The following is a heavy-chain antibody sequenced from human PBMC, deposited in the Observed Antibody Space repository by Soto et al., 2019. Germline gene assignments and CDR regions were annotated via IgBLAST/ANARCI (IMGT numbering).Heavy chain of an antibody. D-gene: IGHD1-26*01. J-gene: IGHJ4*02. CDR2: ISPDGGYM. V-gene: IGHV3-11*04. CDR3: GRLVSAAEKAY. CDR1: GFTFRDYY. Sequence: GGSLRLSCAASGFTFRDYYMTWLRQAPGKGLEWVSYISPDGGYMYYVDSVKGRFTISRDNAKNSLYLQMNSLRAEDTAVYYGGRLVSAAEKAYWGKGALVPVSP.